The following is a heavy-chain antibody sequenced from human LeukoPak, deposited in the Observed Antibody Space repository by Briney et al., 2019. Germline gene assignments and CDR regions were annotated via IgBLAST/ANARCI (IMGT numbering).Heavy chain of an antibody. D-gene: IGHD1-1*01. CDR1: GFSVSTNY. CDR3: ARADLRRGDGTAGLFGH. V-gene: IGHV3-53*01. J-gene: IGHJ4*02. CDR2: LSAGADI. Sequence: PEAFLRLSCAASGFSVSTNYMSWVRQAPGKGLEWVSALSAGADINYADCVEGGFTIPRDKSKHTRYLQMSSLRAEDTAVYFCARADLRRGDGTAGLFGHWGKGTLVTVSS.